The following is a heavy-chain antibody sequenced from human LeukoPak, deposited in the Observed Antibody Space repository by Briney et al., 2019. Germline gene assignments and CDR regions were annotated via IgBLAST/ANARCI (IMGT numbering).Heavy chain of an antibody. Sequence: TSETLSLTCTVSGGSISNYYWSWIRQPPGKGLEWIAYIYYSGSTNYNPSLKSRVTMSLDTSKNQSSLRLTSVTAADTAVYYCARGGGTVTTGYFQHWGQGTLVTVSS. J-gene: IGHJ1*01. CDR2: IYYSGST. V-gene: IGHV4-59*01. CDR1: GGSISNYY. D-gene: IGHD4-17*01. CDR3: ARGGGTVTTGYFQH.